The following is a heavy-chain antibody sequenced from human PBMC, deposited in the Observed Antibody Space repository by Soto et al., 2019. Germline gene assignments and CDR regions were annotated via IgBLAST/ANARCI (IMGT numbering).Heavy chain of an antibody. J-gene: IGHJ5*02. CDR3: ARGDAINWFDP. Sequence: SETLSLTCTVSGVSVTSASFYWNWIRQPPGKALEWIGFISYSGSTNSNPSLRSRVTISVDTSKNQFSLKLNSVTAADTAVYFCARGDAINWFDPWGQGTLVTVSS. CDR2: ISYSGST. V-gene: IGHV4-61*01. CDR1: GVSVTSASFY. D-gene: IGHD2-2*01.